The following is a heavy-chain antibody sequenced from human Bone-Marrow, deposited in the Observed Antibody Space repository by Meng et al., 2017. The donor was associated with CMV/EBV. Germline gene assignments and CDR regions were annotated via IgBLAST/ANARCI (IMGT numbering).Heavy chain of an antibody. Sequence: LHWVRQAPGKGLEWVASISYDGSNKYYADSLRGRFTISRDNSKNTLYLQMNSLRAEDTALYYCAREAMAVTMIRGIIRPDKKYYFDYWGQGTLVTVSS. V-gene: IGHV3-30-3*01. CDR2: ISYDGSNK. J-gene: IGHJ4*02. CDR3: AREAMAVTMIRGIIRPDKKYYFDY. D-gene: IGHD3-10*01.